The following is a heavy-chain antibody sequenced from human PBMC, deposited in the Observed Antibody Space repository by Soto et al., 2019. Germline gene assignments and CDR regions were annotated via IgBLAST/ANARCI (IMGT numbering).Heavy chain of an antibody. V-gene: IGHV4-4*07. Sequence: SETLSLTCTVSGGSISSYYWSWIRQPAGKGLEWIGRIYASGSANYNPSLKSRVTMSVNTSKNQFSLKLSSVTAADTAVYYCARHRNWKVDYWGQGTLVTVSS. D-gene: IGHD1-1*01. CDR3: ARHRNWKVDY. J-gene: IGHJ4*02. CDR1: GGSISSYY. CDR2: IYASGSA.